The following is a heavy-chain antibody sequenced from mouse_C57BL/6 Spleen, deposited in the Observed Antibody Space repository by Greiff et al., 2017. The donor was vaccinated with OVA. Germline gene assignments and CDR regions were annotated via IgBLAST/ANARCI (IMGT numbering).Heavy chain of an antibody. CDR3: VLGYFDY. J-gene: IGHJ2*01. Sequence: QVQLQQPGAELVKPGASVKLSCKASGYTFTSYWMQWVKQRPGQGLEWIGEIDPSDSYTNSNQKFKGKATLTVDTSSSTAYMQLSSLTSEDSAVYYCVLGYFDYWGQGTTLTVSS. V-gene: IGHV1-50*01. CDR2: IDPSDSYT. CDR1: GYTFTSYW. D-gene: IGHD3-3*01.